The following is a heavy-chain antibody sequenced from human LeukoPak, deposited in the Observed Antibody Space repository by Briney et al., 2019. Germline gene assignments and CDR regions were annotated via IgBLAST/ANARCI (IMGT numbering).Heavy chain of an antibody. D-gene: IGHD4-23*01. J-gene: IGHJ6*02. CDR2: INPNSGGT. CDR1: GYTFTGYY. V-gene: IGHV1-2*04. Sequence: ASVKVSCKASGYTFTGYYMHWVRQAPGQGLEWMGWINPNSGGTNYAQKFQGWVTMTRDTSISTAYMELSRLRSDDTAVYYCARGRDYGGTGYYYYGMDVWGQGTTVTVSS. CDR3: ARGRDYGGTGYYYYGMDV.